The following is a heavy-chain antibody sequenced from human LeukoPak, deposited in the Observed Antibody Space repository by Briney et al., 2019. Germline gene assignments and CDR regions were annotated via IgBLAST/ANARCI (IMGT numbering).Heavy chain of an antibody. V-gene: IGHV4-59*08. CDR2: IYYGGST. J-gene: IGHJ2*01. Sequence: SETLSLTCTVSGGSISSYYWSWIRQPPGKGLEWIGYIYYGGSTNYNPSLKSRVTISVDTSKNQFSLKLSSVTAADTAVYYCARQTKMNYWYFDLWGRGTLVTVSS. D-gene: IGHD5-24*01. CDR1: GGSISSYY. CDR3: ARQTKMNYWYFDL.